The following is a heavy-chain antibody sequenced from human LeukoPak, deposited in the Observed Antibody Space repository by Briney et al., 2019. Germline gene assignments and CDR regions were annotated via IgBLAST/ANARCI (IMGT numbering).Heavy chain of an antibody. J-gene: IGHJ3*02. CDR1: GYNFNAYY. V-gene: IGHV1-2*02. CDR3: ARQTGDDALDI. Sequence: GASVKVSCKASGYNFNAYYIHWVRQAPGQGLKWMGWISPHSGFTMYPQRFQGRVTMTTDTSISTAFLEVRRLRSDDTAAYYCARQTGDDALDIWGQGTMITVYS. D-gene: IGHD7-27*01. CDR2: ISPHSGFT.